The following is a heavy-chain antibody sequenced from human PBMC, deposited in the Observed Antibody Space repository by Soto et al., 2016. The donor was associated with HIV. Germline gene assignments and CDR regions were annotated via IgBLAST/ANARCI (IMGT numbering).Heavy chain of an antibody. J-gene: IGHJ4*02. CDR3: AKGDRSSSSELTHFDY. V-gene: IGHV3-30*18. Sequence: VQLVESGGGVVQPGRSLRLSCAASGFTFRNYGMHWVRQVAGKGLEWVAVIWYDGSNKYYLDSVKGRFTISRDNSKNTLYLQMNSLRPEDTAMYYCAKGDRSSSSELTHFDYVGQGTLVTVSS. CDR1: GFTFRNYG. CDR2: IWYDGSNK. D-gene: IGHD6-6*01.